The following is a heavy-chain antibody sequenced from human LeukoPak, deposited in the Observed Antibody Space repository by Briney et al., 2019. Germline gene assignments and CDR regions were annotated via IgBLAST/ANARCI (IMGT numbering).Heavy chain of an antibody. J-gene: IGHJ4*02. CDR1: GFTFSGYT. D-gene: IGHD1-1*01. V-gene: IGHV3-30-3*01. CDR3: GRGTNGYGDY. Sequence: QAGGSLRLSCAASGFTFSGYTMYWVRQAPGKGLEWVAVISYDGNIEYYTDSVKGRFIISRDNSKNTLYLQMNSLRTEDTAVYYCGRGTNGYGDYWGQGTLVTVSS. CDR2: ISYDGNIE.